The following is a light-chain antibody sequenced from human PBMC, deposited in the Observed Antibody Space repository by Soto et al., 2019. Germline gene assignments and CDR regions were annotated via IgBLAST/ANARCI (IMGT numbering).Light chain of an antibody. CDR3: QNFDSAPQT. CDR1: QGIRHY. J-gene: IGKJ1*01. V-gene: IGKV1-27*01. Sequence: DSPMIESPSSLSASVGDRVTITCRASQGIRHYLAWYQQKPGKVPKLLIYEASNLQSGVPSRFRGGGSGTEFTLTISSLQPEDVATYYCQNFDSAPQTFGQGTKV. CDR2: EAS.